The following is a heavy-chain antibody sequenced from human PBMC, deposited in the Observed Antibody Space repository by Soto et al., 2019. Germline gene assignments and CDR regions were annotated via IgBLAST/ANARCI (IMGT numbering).Heavy chain of an antibody. CDR2: IYYSGST. D-gene: IGHD1-26*01. CDR3: ARTHIVGPRVSGFDP. CDR1: GGSISSGGYY. V-gene: IGHV4-31*03. Sequence: SETLSLTCTVSGGSISSGGYYWSWIRQHPGKGLEWIGYIYYSGSTYYNPSLKSRVTISVDTSKNQFSLKLSSVTAADTAVYYCARTHIVGPRVSGFDPWGQGTLVTSPQ. J-gene: IGHJ5*02.